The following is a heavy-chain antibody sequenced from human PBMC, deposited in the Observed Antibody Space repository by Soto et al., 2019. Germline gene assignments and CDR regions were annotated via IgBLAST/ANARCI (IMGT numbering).Heavy chain of an antibody. CDR3: ARGGGSAQLWFGELLPFDY. CDR2: ISSSSSYT. V-gene: IGHV3-11*05. CDR1: GFTFSDYY. D-gene: IGHD3-10*01. J-gene: IGHJ4*02. Sequence: QVQLVESGGGLVQPGGSLRLSCAASGFTFSDYYMSWIRQAPGKGLEWVSHISSSSSYTNYADSVKGRFTISRDNAKNSLYLQMNSLRAEDTAVYYCARGGGSAQLWFGELLPFDYWGQGTLVTVSS.